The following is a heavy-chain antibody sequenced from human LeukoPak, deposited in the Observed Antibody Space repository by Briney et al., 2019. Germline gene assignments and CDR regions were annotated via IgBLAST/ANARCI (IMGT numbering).Heavy chain of an antibody. D-gene: IGHD3-10*01. CDR2: IYYSGST. Sequence: KPSETLSLTCTVSGGSISSSSYYWGWIRQPPGKGLEWIGSIYYSGSTYYNPSLKSRVTISVDTSKNQFSLKLSSVTAADTAVYYCARIQIGPGSSYSDYFDYWGQGTLVTVSS. CDR3: ARIQIGPGSSYSDYFDY. CDR1: GGSISSSSYY. J-gene: IGHJ4*02. V-gene: IGHV4-39*07.